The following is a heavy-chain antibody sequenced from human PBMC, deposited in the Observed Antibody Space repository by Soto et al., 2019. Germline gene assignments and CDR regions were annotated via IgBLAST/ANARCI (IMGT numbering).Heavy chain of an antibody. CDR2: ISSSGSTI. CDR1: GFTFSSYE. D-gene: IGHD2-2*01. Sequence: PVGSLRLSCAASGFTFSSYEMNWVRQAPGKGLEWVSYISSSGSTIYYADSVKGRFTISRDNAKNSLYLQMNSLRAEDTAVYYCARAKRYCSSTSCLGLDPWGQGTLVTVSS. J-gene: IGHJ5*02. CDR3: ARAKRYCSSTSCLGLDP. V-gene: IGHV3-48*03.